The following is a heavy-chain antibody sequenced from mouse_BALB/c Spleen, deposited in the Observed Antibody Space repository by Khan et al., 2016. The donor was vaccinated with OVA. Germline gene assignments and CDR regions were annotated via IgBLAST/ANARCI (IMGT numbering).Heavy chain of an antibody. CDR2: IIYTGYT. J-gene: IGHJ3*01. Sequence: EVQLQESGPSLVKPSQTLSLTCSVTGDSITSGYWNWIRKFPGNKLEYMGYIIYTGYTYYHPSLKSRISITRHTSKNQYYLQLNSVTDEDTATYYWSRSTYRYAFVYWGQGTLVTVSA. CDR3: SRSTYRYAFVY. V-gene: IGHV3-8*02. CDR1: GDSITSGY. D-gene: IGHD2-12*01.